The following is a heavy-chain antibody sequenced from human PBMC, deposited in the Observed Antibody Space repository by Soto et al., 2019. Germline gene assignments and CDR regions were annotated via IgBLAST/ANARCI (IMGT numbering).Heavy chain of an antibody. V-gene: IGHV1-8*01. CDR2: MNPNSGNT. Sequence: QVQLVQSGAEVKKPGASVKVSCKASGYTFTSYDINWLRQATGQGLEWMGWMNPNSGNTGYAQKFQGRVTMTRNTSISTAYMELSSLRSEDTAVYYCARERSAAGTGWFDPWGQGTLDTVSS. CDR3: ARERSAAGTGWFDP. J-gene: IGHJ5*02. D-gene: IGHD6-13*01. CDR1: GYTFTSYD.